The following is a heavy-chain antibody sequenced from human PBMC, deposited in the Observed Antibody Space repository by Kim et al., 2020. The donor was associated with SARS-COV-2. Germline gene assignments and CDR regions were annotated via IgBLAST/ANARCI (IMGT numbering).Heavy chain of an antibody. J-gene: IGHJ6*02. V-gene: IGHV3-11*05. CDR3: ARAGTLWFGELYYGMDV. Sequence: VKGRCTISRDNAKNSLYLQMNSLRAEDTAVYYCARAGTLWFGELYYGMDVWGQGTTVTVSS. D-gene: IGHD3-10*01.